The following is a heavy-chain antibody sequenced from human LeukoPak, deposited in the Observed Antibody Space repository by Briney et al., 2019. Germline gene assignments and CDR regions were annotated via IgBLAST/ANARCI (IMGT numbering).Heavy chain of an antibody. V-gene: IGHV4-4*02. CDR2: IYHSGST. CDR3: ARVEGSSWPYPPGYYYMDV. J-gene: IGHJ6*03. D-gene: IGHD6-13*01. Sequence: SETPSLTSAVPVGSTSSSNWWSWVGQPPGKGLEWIGEIYHSGSTNYNPSLKSPVTISVDKSKNQFSLKLSSATAADTAVYYCARVEGSSWPYPPGYYYMDVWGKGTTVTVSS. CDR1: VGSTSSSNW.